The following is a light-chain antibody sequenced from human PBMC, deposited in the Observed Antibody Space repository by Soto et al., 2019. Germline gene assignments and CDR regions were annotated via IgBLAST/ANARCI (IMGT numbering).Light chain of an antibody. CDR1: ESISSW. Sequence: IQMTQSPSTLSASVGDRVTITCRASESISSWLAWYQQKPGKAPNVLISKASSLHSGVPSRFSGSGYGTEFTLTISSLQPDDFATYFCQQYDSQPWTFGLGTKVEMK. CDR3: QQYDSQPWT. J-gene: IGKJ1*01. V-gene: IGKV1-5*03. CDR2: KAS.